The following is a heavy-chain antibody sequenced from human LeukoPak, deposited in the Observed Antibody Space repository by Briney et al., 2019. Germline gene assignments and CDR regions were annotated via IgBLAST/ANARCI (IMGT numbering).Heavy chain of an antibody. J-gene: IGHJ4*02. CDR1: GGSISSSSYY. V-gene: IGHV4-39*07. CDR3: ARVRGGMIVIDY. Sequence: SETQSLTCTVYGGSISSSSYYWGWIRQPPGKGLEWIGSIYYSGSTYYNPSLKSRVTISVDTSKNQFSLKLSSVTAADTAVYYCARVRGGMIVIDYWGQGTLVTVSS. CDR2: IYYSGST. D-gene: IGHD3-22*01.